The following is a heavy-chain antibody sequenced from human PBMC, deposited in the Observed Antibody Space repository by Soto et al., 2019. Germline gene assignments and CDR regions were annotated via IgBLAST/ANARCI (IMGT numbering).Heavy chain of an antibody. CDR2: ISASGYST. CDR3: AKDHSGGSGGSGFDY. D-gene: IGHD3-10*01. Sequence: EVQLLESGGGLVQPGGSLTLSCAASGFTFSSYAMSWVRQAPGKGLEWVSAISASGYSTYYADSVKGRFTISRDNSKNTLYLQMNSLRAEDTAVYYCAKDHSGGSGGSGFDYWGQGTLVTVSS. V-gene: IGHV3-23*01. J-gene: IGHJ4*02. CDR1: GFTFSSYA.